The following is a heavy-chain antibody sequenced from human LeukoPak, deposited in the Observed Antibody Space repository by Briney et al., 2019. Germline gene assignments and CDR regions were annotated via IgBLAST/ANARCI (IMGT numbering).Heavy chain of an antibody. J-gene: IGHJ4*02. Sequence: PGGSLRLSCAASGFTFSSYAMSWVRQAPGKGLEWVSAISGSGGGTYYADPVKGRFTISRDNSKNTLYLQMNSLRAEDTAVYYCAKPHSYDSSGYYYRGADYWGQGTLVTVSS. D-gene: IGHD3-22*01. CDR2: ISGSGGGT. CDR1: GFTFSSYA. V-gene: IGHV3-23*01. CDR3: AKPHSYDSSGYYYRGADY.